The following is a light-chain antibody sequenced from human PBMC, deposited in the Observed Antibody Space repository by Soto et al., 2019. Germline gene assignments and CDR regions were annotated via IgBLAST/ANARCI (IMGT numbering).Light chain of an antibody. V-gene: IGKV3-20*01. CDR3: QQYGSSPQT. CDR1: QSVSSSY. J-gene: IGKJ1*01. Sequence: DIVLTQSPATLSLSPGERATLSCRASQSVSSSYLAWYQQKPGQAPRLLIYDASNRATGIPARLSGSGYGTDFALTIRRVEPEDFAVYYCQQYGSSPQTFGQGTKVDIK. CDR2: DAS.